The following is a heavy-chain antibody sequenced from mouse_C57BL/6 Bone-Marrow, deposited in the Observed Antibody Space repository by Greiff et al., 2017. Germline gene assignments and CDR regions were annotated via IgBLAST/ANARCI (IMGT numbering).Heavy chain of an antibody. CDR2: IRNKANGYTT. Sequence: EVHLVESGGGLVQPGGSLSLSCAASGFTFTDYYMSWVRQPPGKALEWLGFIRNKANGYTTEYTASVKGRFTISRDNSQSILYLQMNALRAEDSATYYCARLLNWSWFAYWGQGTLVTVSA. D-gene: IGHD4-1*01. CDR1: GFTFTDYY. V-gene: IGHV7-3*01. CDR3: ARLLNWSWFAY. J-gene: IGHJ3*01.